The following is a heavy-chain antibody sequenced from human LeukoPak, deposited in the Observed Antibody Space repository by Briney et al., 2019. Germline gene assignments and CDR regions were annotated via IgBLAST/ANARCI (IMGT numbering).Heavy chain of an antibody. J-gene: IGHJ6*02. CDR2: FDPEDGET. CDR1: GYTLTELS. D-gene: IGHD3-22*01. Sequence: ASASVSCKVSGYTLTELSMHWVRQAPGNGLEWMGGFDPEDGETIYAQTFQGRVTMTEDTSTDTAYMELSSLRSEDTAVYYCATIYDSSGLNYYYGMDVWGQGTTVTVSS. CDR3: ATIYDSSGLNYYYGMDV. V-gene: IGHV1-24*01.